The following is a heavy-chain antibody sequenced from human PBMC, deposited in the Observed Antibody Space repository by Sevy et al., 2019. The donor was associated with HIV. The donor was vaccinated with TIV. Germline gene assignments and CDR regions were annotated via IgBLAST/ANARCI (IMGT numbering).Heavy chain of an antibody. D-gene: IGHD5-12*01. CDR1: GFTFSSYS. CDR3: ARDNMVATDWASDY. Sequence: GGSLRLSCAASGFTFSSYSMNWVRQAPGKGLEWVSSISSSSSYIYYADSVKGRLTISRDNAKNSLYLQMNSLRAEDTAVYYCARDNMVATDWASDYWGQGTLVIVSS. V-gene: IGHV3-21*01. J-gene: IGHJ4*02. CDR2: ISSSSSYI.